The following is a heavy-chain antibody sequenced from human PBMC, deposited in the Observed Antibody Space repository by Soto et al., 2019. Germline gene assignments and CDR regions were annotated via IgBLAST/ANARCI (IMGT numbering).Heavy chain of an antibody. CDR3: AREPVRRLQGPDYSYYGMDV. V-gene: IGHV3-30-3*01. CDR2: VSHDGSDK. Sequence: QVQLVESRGGVVQPGMSLRLSCAASRFTFSSYAMHWVRQGPGKGLEWVAAVSHDGSDKYYVDSVKGRFTISRDNSKNTLYLRMNSLRVEDTAVYYCAREPVRRLQGPDYSYYGMDVWGQGTTVTVSS. CDR1: RFTFSSYA. J-gene: IGHJ6*02. D-gene: IGHD6-25*01.